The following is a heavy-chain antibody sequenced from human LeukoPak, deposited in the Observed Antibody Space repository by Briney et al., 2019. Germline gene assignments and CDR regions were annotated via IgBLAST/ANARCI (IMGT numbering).Heavy chain of an antibody. CDR1: GDSISSYD. V-gene: IGHV4-59*08. J-gene: IGHJ3*02. CDR2: IYYSGTT. Sequence: KPSETLSLTCSVSGDSISSYDWSWIRQPPGKGLEWIGYIYYSGTTNYNPSLKSRVAISVDTSKKQFSLQLSSVTAADTAVYFCARMRGYSGYDFGAFNIWGQGTMVTVSS. CDR3: ARMRGYSGYDFGAFNI. D-gene: IGHD5-12*01.